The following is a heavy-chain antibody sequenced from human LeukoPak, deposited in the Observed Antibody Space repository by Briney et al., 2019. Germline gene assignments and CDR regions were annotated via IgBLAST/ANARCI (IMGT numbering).Heavy chain of an antibody. CDR2: IYYSGST. D-gene: IGHD3-10*01. CDR3: ASLRYGSGSQGALDYGSDY. V-gene: IGHV4-59*01. CDR1: GGSISGYY. J-gene: IGHJ4*02. Sequence: PSETLSLTCTVSGGSISGYYWSRVRQPPGKGLEWIGYIYYSGSTNYNPSLKSRVTISVDTSKNQFSLKLHSVTAADTAVYYCASLRYGSGSQGALDYGSDYWGQGTLVTVSS.